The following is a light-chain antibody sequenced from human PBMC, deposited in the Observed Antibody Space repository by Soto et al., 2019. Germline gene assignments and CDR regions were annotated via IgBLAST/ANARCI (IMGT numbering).Light chain of an antibody. J-gene: IGKJ1*01. CDR2: KAS. CDR3: QQYNSYPEA. Sequence: LHMSQSPSTLSGSLGHRVTITCRASQTISSWLAWYQQKPGKAPKLLIYKASTLTSGVPSRFSGSGSGTEFTLTISSLQPDDFATYYCQQYNSYPEAFGQGTKVDIK. CDR1: QTISSW. V-gene: IGKV1-5*03.